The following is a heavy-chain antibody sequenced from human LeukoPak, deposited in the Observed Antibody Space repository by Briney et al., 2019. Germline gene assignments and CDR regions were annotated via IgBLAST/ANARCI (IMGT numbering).Heavy chain of an antibody. V-gene: IGHV1-2*02. CDR2: INPNSGGT. Sequence: ASVKVSCKASGYTFTGYYIHWARQAPGQGLEWMGWINPNSGGTNYAQKFQGRVTMTRDTSISTAYMELSRLRSDDTAVYYCARDWDIAVAFFDCWGLGTLVTVSS. CDR3: ARDWDIAVAFFDC. D-gene: IGHD6-19*01. CDR1: GYTFTGYY. J-gene: IGHJ4*02.